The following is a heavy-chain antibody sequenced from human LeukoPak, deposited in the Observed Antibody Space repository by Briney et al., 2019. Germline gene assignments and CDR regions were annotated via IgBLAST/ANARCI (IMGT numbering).Heavy chain of an antibody. CDR2: IYYSGST. D-gene: IGHD1-1*01. CDR3: AVNLTRHTFDI. CDR1: GGSISTYY. V-gene: IGHV4-59*08. Sequence: SETPSLTCTVSGGSISTYYWSWLRKSPGKGLEWIGSIYYSGSTNYNPSLKSRVTISVDTSKNQFSLELSSVTAADTAVYYCAVNLTRHTFDIWGQGTMVTVSS. J-gene: IGHJ3*02.